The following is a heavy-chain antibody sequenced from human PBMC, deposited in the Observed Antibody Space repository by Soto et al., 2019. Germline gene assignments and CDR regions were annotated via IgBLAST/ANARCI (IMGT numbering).Heavy chain of an antibody. CDR2: ISAYSVDT. CDR1: GYRFETYG. J-gene: IGHJ6*02. CDR3: ARGHEVIRGALDV. D-gene: IGHD2-21*01. V-gene: IGHV1-18*01. Sequence: ASVKVSCKASGYRFETYGMTWVRQAPGQGLEWMGWISAYSVDTYNAQKFQDRVTMTTDTSTGTAYMELRGLRSDDTAVYYCARGHEVIRGALDVWGQGTTVTVSS.